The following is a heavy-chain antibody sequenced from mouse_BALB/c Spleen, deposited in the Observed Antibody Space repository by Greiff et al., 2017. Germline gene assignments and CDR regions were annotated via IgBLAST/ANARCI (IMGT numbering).Heavy chain of an antibody. CDR1: GFSLSSYC. V-gene: IGHV2-6-4*01. D-gene: IGHD2-4*01. Sequence: QVQLQQSGPGLVAPSQCLSISCTVSGFSLSSYCVHWVRQPPGKGLEWLGMICGGGSTDYNSAINSSLSISKDNSKSQVFLKMNSLQTDDTAMYYCANYDYDGAWFAYWGQGTLVTVSA. J-gene: IGHJ3*01. CDR3: ANYDYDGAWFAY. CDR2: ICGGGST.